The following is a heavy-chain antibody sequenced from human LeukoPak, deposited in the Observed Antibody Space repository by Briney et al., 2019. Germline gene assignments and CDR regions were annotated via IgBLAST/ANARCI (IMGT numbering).Heavy chain of an antibody. CDR3: ARSQGYYYDSSPYY. J-gene: IGHJ4*02. CDR1: GFTFSSYS. Sequence: PGGSLRLSCAASGFTFSSYSMNWVRQAPGKGLEWVSSISSSSSYIYYADSVKGRFTISRDNAKNSLYLQMNSLRAEDTAVYYCARSQGYYYDSSPYYWGQGTLVTVSA. CDR2: ISSSSSYI. V-gene: IGHV3-21*01. D-gene: IGHD3-22*01.